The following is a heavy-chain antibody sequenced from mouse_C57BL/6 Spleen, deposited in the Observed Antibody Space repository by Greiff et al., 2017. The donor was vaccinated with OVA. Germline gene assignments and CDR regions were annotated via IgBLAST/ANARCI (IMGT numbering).Heavy chain of an antibody. CDR3: GYYGSSPQYAMDY. CDR2: ISSGGSYT. J-gene: IGHJ4*01. D-gene: IGHD1-1*01. Sequence: VQLQQSGGDLVKPGGSLKLSCAASGFTFSSYGMSWVRQTPDKRLEWVATISSGGSYTYYPDSVKGRFTISRDNAKNTLYLQMSSLKSEDTAMYYCGYYGSSPQYAMDYWGQGTSVTVSS. V-gene: IGHV5-6*01. CDR1: GFTFSSYG.